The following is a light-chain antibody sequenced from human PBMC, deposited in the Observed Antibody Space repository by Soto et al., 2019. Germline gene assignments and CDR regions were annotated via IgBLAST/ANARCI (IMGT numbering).Light chain of an antibody. CDR1: SSDVGAYNY. CDR3: TSYAGSDIWV. Sequence: QSALTQPPSASGSPGQSVTISCTGTSSDVGAYNYVSWYQQYPGKAPKLMIYEVSKRPSGVPDRFSGSKSGKTASLTVSGLQHDDEAYYYCTSYAGSDIWVFGGGTKLTVL. V-gene: IGLV2-8*01. CDR2: EVS. J-gene: IGLJ3*02.